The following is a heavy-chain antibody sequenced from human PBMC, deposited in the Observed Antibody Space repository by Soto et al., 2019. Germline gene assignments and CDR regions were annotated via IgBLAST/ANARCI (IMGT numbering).Heavy chain of an antibody. Sequence: GGSLRLSCAASGPIFSNYAMTWVRQAPGKGLEWVSTISGNGGETFYADSVEGRFTISRDNSENTVYLQMNRLRAEDTAVYYCTKGGHASFYDFWGQGTLVTVSS. D-gene: IGHD3-3*01. CDR1: GPIFSNYA. V-gene: IGHV3-23*01. CDR3: TKGGHASFYDF. J-gene: IGHJ4*02. CDR2: ISGNGGET.